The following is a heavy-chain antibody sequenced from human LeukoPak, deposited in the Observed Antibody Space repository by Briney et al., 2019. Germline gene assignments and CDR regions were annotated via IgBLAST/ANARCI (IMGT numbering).Heavy chain of an antibody. J-gene: IGHJ4*02. CDR1: GGSISNTNW. CDR3: ARLKVGAPAIDY. D-gene: IGHD1-26*01. Sequence: PSGTLSLTCGVSGGSISNTNWWTWVRQPPGKGLEWIREVNLQGSTNYNPSLKSRVTISVDKSKNQFSLNLNSVTAADTAVYYCARLKVGAPAIDYWGQGTLVTVSS. CDR2: VNLQGST. V-gene: IGHV4-4*02.